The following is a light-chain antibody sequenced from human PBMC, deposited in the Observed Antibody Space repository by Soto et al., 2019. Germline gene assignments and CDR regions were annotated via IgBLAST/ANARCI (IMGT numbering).Light chain of an antibody. CDR3: QQVNSFPPFT. J-gene: IGKJ4*01. V-gene: IGKV1-9*01. CDR1: QDISSS. CDR2: AAS. Sequence: DIQLTQSPSFLSASVGDRVTITCRASQDISSSLAWYQQKPGKAPKILMYAASSLESWVPSRFSGSGSGTEFTLTISSLQPDVFATYYCQQVNSFPPFTFGGGTTVEIK.